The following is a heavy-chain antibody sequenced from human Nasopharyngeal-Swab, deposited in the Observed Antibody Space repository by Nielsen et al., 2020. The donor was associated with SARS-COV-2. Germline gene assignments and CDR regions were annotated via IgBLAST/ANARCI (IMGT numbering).Heavy chain of an antibody. J-gene: IGHJ4*02. D-gene: IGHD3-9*01. CDR3: ARYGGIQILTGYFDY. V-gene: IGHV3-11*04. CDR2: ISSSGSTI. CDR1: RFTFCDYY. Sequence: GGSLTLSCSASRFTFCDYYMSWIRQAPGKGLEWVSYISSSGSTIYYADSVKGRFTISRDNAKNSLYLQMNSLRAEDTAVYYCARYGGIQILTGYFDYWGPGTLVTVSS.